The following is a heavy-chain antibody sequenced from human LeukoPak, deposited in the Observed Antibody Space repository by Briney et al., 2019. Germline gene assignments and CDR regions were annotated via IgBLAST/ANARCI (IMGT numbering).Heavy chain of an antibody. J-gene: IGHJ4*02. D-gene: IGHD3-3*01. V-gene: IGHV4-39*07. CDR3: ARVYDFWSNYYDH. CDR1: GGSISSSSYY. CDR2: IFYSGST. Sequence: KASETLSLTCSVSGGSISSSSYYWGWIRQPPGKGLEWIGSIFYSGSTYYNPSIKSRVTISVDTSKNQFSLKVRSVTAADTAVYYCARVYDFWSNYYDHWGQGTLVTVSS.